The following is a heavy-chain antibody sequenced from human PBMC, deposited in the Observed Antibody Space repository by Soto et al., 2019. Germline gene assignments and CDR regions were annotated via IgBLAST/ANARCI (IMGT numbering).Heavy chain of an antibody. Sequence: GGSLRLSCAASGFTFSNYAMTWVRQAPGEGLEWVSVITNSGGDTLHADSVKGRFTISRDNSKNTLYLQMNSLRAEDTAIYYCAKASGESYPGSRAFDFWGQGTRVTVSS. J-gene: IGHJ4*02. V-gene: IGHV3-23*01. D-gene: IGHD3-10*01. CDR1: GFTFSNYA. CDR3: AKASGESYPGSRAFDF. CDR2: ITNSGGDT.